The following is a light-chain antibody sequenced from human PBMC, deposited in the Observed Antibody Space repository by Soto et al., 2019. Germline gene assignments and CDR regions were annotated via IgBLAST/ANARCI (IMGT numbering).Light chain of an antibody. J-gene: IGKJ5*01. CDR1: QSIGKH. Sequence: IQITQAQSSLSASVGDTVTITCRASQSIGKHLNWYQQKPGKAPKFLIYSVSSLQSGVPSRFSGSGSGTDFTLTINSLQPEDFATYYCQQGYSSAITFGQGTRLEIK. CDR2: SVS. CDR3: QQGYSSAIT. V-gene: IGKV1-39*01.